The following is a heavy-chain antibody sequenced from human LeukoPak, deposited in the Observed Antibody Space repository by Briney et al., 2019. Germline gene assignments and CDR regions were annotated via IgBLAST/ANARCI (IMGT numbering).Heavy chain of an antibody. CDR1: GFTFNTYA. CDR2: ISYGGINI. J-gene: IGHJ4*02. Sequence: GGSLRLSCTASGFTFNTYAMHWVRQTPGMGLEWVAVISYGGINIYYLDSVKGRFTISRDNSNNTLYLQITSLRPEDTAAYYCVRVPARASSAFYYFDYWGQGTLVTVSS. V-gene: IGHV3-30-3*01. CDR3: VRVPARASSAFYYFDY. D-gene: IGHD3-22*01.